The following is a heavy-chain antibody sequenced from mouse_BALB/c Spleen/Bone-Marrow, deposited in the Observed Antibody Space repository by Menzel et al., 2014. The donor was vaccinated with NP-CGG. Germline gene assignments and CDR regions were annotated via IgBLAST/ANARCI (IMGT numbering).Heavy chain of an antibody. CDR2: IRNKAYGYTT. CDR1: GFTFTDYY. CDR3: ARFPMDY. Sequence: EVMLVESGGGLVQPGGSLILSCTTSGFTFTDYYMSWVRQPPGKALEWLAFIRNKAYGYTTEYSASVRGRFTISRDNSQSILYLQMNTLRAEDSDTYYCARFPMDYWGQGTSVTVSS. V-gene: IGHV7-3*02. J-gene: IGHJ4*01.